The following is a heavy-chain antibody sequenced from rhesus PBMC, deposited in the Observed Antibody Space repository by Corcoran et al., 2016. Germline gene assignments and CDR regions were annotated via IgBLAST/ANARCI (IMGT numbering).Heavy chain of an antibody. V-gene: IGHV3-118*01. CDR1: GFPLRSSA. CDR3: ASRGSYGLDS. D-gene: IGHD5-42*01. CDR2: IRSKSNNYET. Sequence: EVRLVGAGGGPVSPGGSLRLSCPAYGFPLRSSAMHWVRQASGKGLEWVGRIRSKSNNYETGYAASVKGRFTISRDDSKNTAYLQMNSLKTEDTAVYYCASRGSYGLDSWGQGVVVTVSS. J-gene: IGHJ6*01.